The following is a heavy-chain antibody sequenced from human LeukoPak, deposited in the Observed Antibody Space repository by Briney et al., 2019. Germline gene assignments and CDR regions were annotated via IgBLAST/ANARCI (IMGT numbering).Heavy chain of an antibody. V-gene: IGHV3-48*04. CDR3: ARDGTAAGLYFDL. D-gene: IGHD6-13*01. CDR1: GFAFSSYI. J-gene: IGHJ4*01. CDR2: ISSGSRTI. Sequence: PGGSLRLSCAASGFAFSSYIMNWVRQAPGRGVEWISYISSGSRTIYYADSVKGRFTISRDNTKSSLYLQINSLRAEDTAVYYCARDGTAAGLYFDLWGQGTLVTVSS.